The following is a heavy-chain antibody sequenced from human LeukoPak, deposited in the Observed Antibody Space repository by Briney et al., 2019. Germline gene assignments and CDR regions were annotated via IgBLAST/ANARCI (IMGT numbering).Heavy chain of an antibody. Sequence: AGGSLRLSCAASGFTFDDYGMSWVRQAPGKGREWVSGINWKGGSTGYADSVKGRVTVSRDNAKNSLYLQMNSLRAEDTAFYYCAKVRDIGYDTSTSDWGQGTLVTVSS. CDR3: AKVRDIGYDTSTSD. D-gene: IGHD3-22*01. CDR1: GFTFDDYG. J-gene: IGHJ4*02. V-gene: IGHV3-20*04. CDR2: INWKGGST.